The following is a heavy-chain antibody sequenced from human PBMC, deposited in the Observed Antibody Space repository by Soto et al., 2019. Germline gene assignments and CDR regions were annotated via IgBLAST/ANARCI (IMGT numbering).Heavy chain of an antibody. Sequence: EVQLLESGGGLVQPGGSLRLSCAASGFTFSSYGMSWVRQAPGKGLEWVSGISGSGGSTYYADSVKGRFTISRDNPKNTLYLQMNSLRAEDTAVYYCAKEGRYSSSRGYFDYWGQGTLVTVSP. CDR3: AKEGRYSSSRGYFDY. CDR2: ISGSGGST. V-gene: IGHV3-23*01. J-gene: IGHJ4*02. D-gene: IGHD6-13*01. CDR1: GFTFSSYG.